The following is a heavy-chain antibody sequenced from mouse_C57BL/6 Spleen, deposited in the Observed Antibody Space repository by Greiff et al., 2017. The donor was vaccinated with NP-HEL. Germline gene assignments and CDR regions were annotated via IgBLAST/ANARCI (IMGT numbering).Heavy chain of an antibody. CDR3: AREDWDGYAMDY. D-gene: IGHD4-1*01. Sequence: EVKLVESGPGLVKPSQSLSLTCSVTGYSITSGYYWNWIRQFPGNKLEWMGYISYDGSNNYNPSLKNRISITRDTSKNQFFLKLNSVTTEDTATYYCAREDWDGYAMDYWGQGTSVTVSS. J-gene: IGHJ4*01. CDR2: ISYDGSN. V-gene: IGHV3-6*01. CDR1: GYSITSGYY.